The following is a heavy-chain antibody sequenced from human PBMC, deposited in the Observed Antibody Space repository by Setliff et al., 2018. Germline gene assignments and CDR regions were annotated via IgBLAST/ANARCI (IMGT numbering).Heavy chain of an antibody. J-gene: IGHJ4*02. CDR3: ARQRSSAWFGDFGY. Sequence: TLSLTCIVSGDSISISDYYWGWIRQPPGKGLEWIGTIFYTGSTYYSPSLKSRVTISVDTSKNQFSLNLISVTAADTAVYYCARQRSSAWFGDFGYWGLGIPVTVSS. V-gene: IGHV4-39*01. CDR1: GDSISISDYY. CDR2: IFYTGST. D-gene: IGHD3-10*01.